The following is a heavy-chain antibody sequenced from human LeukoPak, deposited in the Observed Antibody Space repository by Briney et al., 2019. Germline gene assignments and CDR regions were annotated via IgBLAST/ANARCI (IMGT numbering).Heavy chain of an antibody. J-gene: IGHJ4*02. CDR2: IYYSGST. CDR1: GGSISSYY. Sequence: SETLSLTCTVSGGSISSYYWSWIRQPPGKGLEWIGYIYYSGSTNYNPSLKSRVTISVDTSKNQFSLKLSSVTAADTAVYYCASRLYIGSHVEDYWGQGTLVTVSS. D-gene: IGHD1-14*01. CDR3: ASRLYIGSHVEDY. V-gene: IGHV4-59*01.